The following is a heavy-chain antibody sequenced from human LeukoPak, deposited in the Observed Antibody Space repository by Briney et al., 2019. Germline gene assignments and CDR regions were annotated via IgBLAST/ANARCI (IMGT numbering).Heavy chain of an antibody. CDR2: IYSGGST. CDR3: ARGTVTMVDY. CDR1: GFTFSSYE. J-gene: IGHJ4*02. V-gene: IGHV3-66*01. D-gene: IGHD3-10*01. Sequence: GGSLRLSCAASGFTFSSYEMNWVRQAPGRGLEWVSVIYSGGSTYYADSVKGRFTISRDNSKNTLFLQMNSLRAGDTAVYYCARGTVTMVDYWGQGTLVTVSS.